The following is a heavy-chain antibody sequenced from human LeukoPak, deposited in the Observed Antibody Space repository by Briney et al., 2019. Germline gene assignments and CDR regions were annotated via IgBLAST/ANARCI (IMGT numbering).Heavy chain of an antibody. V-gene: IGHV3-23*01. Sequence: GGTLRLSCTASGFIFNTYGMSWVRQAPGKGLEWVSAIGGSGENTYYADSVKGRFTISRDNSHNTLYLQMNSLRAEDTAIYYCAKAILSGSFDYWGQGTLVTVSS. D-gene: IGHD2/OR15-2a*01. CDR3: AKAILSGSFDY. J-gene: IGHJ4*02. CDR1: GFIFNTYG. CDR2: IGGSGENT.